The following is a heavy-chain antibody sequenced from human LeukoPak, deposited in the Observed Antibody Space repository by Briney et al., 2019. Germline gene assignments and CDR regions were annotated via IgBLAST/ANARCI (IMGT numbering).Heavy chain of an antibody. CDR3: ARPSIAVAGTWAGYFDY. Sequence: SETLSLTCTVSGGSISSSSYYWGWIRQPPGKGLEWIGSIYYSGSTYYNRSLKSRVTISVDTSKNQFSLKLSSVTAADTAVYYCARPSIAVAGTWAGYFDYWGQGTLVTVSS. D-gene: IGHD6-19*01. J-gene: IGHJ4*02. V-gene: IGHV4-39*01. CDR1: GGSISSSSYY. CDR2: IYYSGST.